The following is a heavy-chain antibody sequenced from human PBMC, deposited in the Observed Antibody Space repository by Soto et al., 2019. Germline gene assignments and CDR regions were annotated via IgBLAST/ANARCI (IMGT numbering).Heavy chain of an antibody. CDR1: GYIFTNYW. V-gene: IGHV5-51*01. D-gene: IGHD3-10*01. CDR2: IYPGNSET. CDR3: ARKYYFGAGTLDF. J-gene: IGHJ4*02. Sequence: LKISCKGSGYIFTNYWIGWVRQMPGKGLEWMGIIYPGNSETRYSPSFQGQVTMSADKSISTAYLQWSSLKASDSAMYFCARKYYFGAGTLDFWGQGTLVTVSS.